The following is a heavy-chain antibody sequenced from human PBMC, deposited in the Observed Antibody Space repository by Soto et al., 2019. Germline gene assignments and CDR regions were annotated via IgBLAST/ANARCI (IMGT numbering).Heavy chain of an antibody. J-gene: IGHJ4*02. D-gene: IGHD3-22*01. CDR3: ARDSHYYDSSGYVYFDF. Sequence: PSETLSLTCTVSGASISSYYWSWIRQPPGKGLEWIGYTHYSGSTNYNPSLKSRVTISVDTSKNQFSLLLRSVTAADTAVYYCARDSHYYDSSGYVYFDFWGQGTLVTVSS. CDR2: THYSGST. V-gene: IGHV4-59*01. CDR1: GASISSYY.